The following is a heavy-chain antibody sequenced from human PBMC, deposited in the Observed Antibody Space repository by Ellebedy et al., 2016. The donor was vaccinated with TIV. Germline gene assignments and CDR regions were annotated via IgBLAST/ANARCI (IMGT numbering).Heavy chain of an antibody. D-gene: IGHD3-10*01. CDR3: ARGITMVRDYGMDV. Sequence: GGSLRLXCAASGFTFSSYSMNWVRQAPGKGLEWVSSISSSSSYIYYADSVKGRFTISRDNAKNSLYLQMNRLRAEDTAVYYCARGITMVRDYGMDVWGQGTTVTVSS. CDR2: ISSSSSYI. CDR1: GFTFSSYS. J-gene: IGHJ6*02. V-gene: IGHV3-21*01.